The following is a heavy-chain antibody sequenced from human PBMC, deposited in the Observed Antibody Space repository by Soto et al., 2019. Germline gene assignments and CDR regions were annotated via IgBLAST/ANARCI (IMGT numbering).Heavy chain of an antibody. D-gene: IGHD4-17*01. Sequence: SETLSLTCTFSGCSISSGGYYWSWIRQHPGKGLEWIGYIYYSGSTYYNPSLKSRVTISVDTSKNQFSLKLSSVTAADTAVYYCARGGYGGNSRWFDPWGQGTLVTVSS. V-gene: IGHV4-31*03. CDR3: ARGGYGGNSRWFDP. CDR1: GCSISSGGYY. J-gene: IGHJ5*02. CDR2: IYYSGST.